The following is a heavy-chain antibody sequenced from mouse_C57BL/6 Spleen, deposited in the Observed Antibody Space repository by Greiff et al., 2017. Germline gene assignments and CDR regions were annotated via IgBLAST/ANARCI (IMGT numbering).Heavy chain of an antibody. CDR1: GYSITSGYY. CDR3: ARDSYDFYWYFDV. CDR2: ISYDGSN. D-gene: IGHD1-1*01. V-gene: IGHV3-6*01. Sequence: EVQLVESGPGLVKPSQSLSLTCSVTGYSITSGYYWNWIRQFPGNKLEWMGYISYDGSNNYNPSLKNRISITRDTSKNQFFLKLNSVTTEDTATYYCARDSYDFYWYFDVWGTGTTVTVSS. J-gene: IGHJ1*03.